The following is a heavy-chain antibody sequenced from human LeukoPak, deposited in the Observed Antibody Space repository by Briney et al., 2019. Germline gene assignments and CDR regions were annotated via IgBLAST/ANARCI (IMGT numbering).Heavy chain of an antibody. CDR3: ARDLAGANWFDP. CDR2: IYYSGST. J-gene: IGHJ5*02. Sequence: SETLSLTCTVSGGSISSYYWSWIRQPPGKGLEWIGYIYYSGSTNYNPSLKSRVTISVDTSKNQFSLRLSSVTAADTAVYYCARDLAGANWFDPWGQGTLVTVSS. CDR1: GGSISSYY. D-gene: IGHD7-27*01. V-gene: IGHV4-59*01.